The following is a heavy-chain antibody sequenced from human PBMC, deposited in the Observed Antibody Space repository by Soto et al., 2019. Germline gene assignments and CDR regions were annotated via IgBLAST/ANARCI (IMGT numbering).Heavy chain of an antibody. Sequence: QEQLVDSGGGVVQPGRSLRLSCVASGFSFKNYDMHWVRQAPGKGLEWVAAISFHGSKTYYADSVKGRFTISRDNSNNTHDLQMNSLRAEDTAIYYCAKDWRWENFNYGMNVWGQGTTVTVSS. CDR3: AKDWRWENFNYGMNV. D-gene: IGHD3-3*01. CDR1: GFSFKNYD. V-gene: IGHV3-30*18. CDR2: ISFHGSKT. J-gene: IGHJ6*02.